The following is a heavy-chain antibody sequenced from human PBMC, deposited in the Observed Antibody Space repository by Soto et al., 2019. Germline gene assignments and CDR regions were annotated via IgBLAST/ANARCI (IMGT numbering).Heavy chain of an antibody. Sequence: GPTLVNPTETLTLTCTVSGFSLSNARMGVSWIRQPPGKALEWLAHIFSNDEKSYSTSLKSRLTISKDTSKSQVVLTMTNMDPVDTATYYCARIAPQIVVVPAAMTNYYYGMDVWGQGTTVTVSS. J-gene: IGHJ6*02. CDR1: GFSLSNARMG. CDR2: IFSNDEK. D-gene: IGHD2-2*01. V-gene: IGHV2-26*01. CDR3: ARIAPQIVVVPAAMTNYYYGMDV.